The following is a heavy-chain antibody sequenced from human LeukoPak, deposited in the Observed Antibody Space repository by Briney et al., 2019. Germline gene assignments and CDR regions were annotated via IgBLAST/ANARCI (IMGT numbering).Heavy chain of an antibody. CDR3: ARAHLGYCSGGSCYYNR. CDR1: GFTFSSYW. J-gene: IGHJ5*02. V-gene: IGHV3-7*01. CDR2: IKQVGSEK. D-gene: IGHD2-15*01. Sequence: GGSLRLSCAASGFTFSSYWMIWVRQAPGKGLEWVANIKQVGSEKYYVDSVKGRFTISRDNAKNSLYLQMNSLRAEDTAVYYCARAHLGYCSGGSCYYNRWGQGTLVTVSS.